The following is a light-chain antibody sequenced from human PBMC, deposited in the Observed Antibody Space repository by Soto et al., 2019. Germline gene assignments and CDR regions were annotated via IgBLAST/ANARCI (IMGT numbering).Light chain of an antibody. CDR2: AAS. J-gene: IGKJ4*01. CDR1: QYISTY. CDR3: QQSYSTPLP. Sequence: DIQMTLSHSTLSASVGDRVTMACLASQYISTYLAWYQQKPGKAPKLLIYAASTLQSGVPSRFSGSGSGTDFTLTISSLQPEDFATYYCQQSYSTPLPFGGGSMVDNK. V-gene: IGKV1-39*01.